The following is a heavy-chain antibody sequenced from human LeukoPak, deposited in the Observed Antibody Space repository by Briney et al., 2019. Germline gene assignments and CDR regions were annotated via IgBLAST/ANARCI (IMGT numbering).Heavy chain of an antibody. V-gene: IGHV3-33*01. CDR1: GFTFSSYG. CDR3: ARERYFDWLLSGMDV. Sequence: PGGSLRLSCAASGFTFSSYGMHWVRQAPGKGLEWVAVIWYDGSNKYYADSVKGRFTISRDNSKSTLYLQMNSLRAEDTAVYYCARERYFDWLLSGMDVWGQGTTVTVSS. D-gene: IGHD3-9*01. J-gene: IGHJ6*02. CDR2: IWYDGSNK.